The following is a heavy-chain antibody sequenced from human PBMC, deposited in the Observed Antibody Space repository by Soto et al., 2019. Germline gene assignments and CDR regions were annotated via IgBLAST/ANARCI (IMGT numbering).Heavy chain of an antibody. V-gene: IGHV4-4*02. CDR2: IYHSGST. CDR1: GGSISSSNW. J-gene: IGHJ4*02. CDR3: ARSPHHPSDPLYYLDY. Sequence: PSETLSLTCAVSGGSISSSNWWSWVRQPPGKGLEWIGEIYHSGSTNYNPSLKSRVTISVDKSKNQFSLKLSSVTAADTAVYYCARSPHHPSDPLYYLDYWGQGTLVTVSS.